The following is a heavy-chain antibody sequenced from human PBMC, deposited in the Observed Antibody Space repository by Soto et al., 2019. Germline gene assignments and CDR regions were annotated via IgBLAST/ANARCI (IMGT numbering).Heavy chain of an antibody. V-gene: IGHV1-69*02. J-gene: IGHJ1*01. CDR3: ARETGTKIVEH. CDR1: GGTFSSYT. CDR2: IIPILGIA. D-gene: IGHD3-22*01. Sequence: QVQLVQSEAEVKKPGSSVKVSCKASGGTFSSYTISWVRQAPGQGLEWLGRIIPILGIANYAQKFQGRVTITADKSTSTAYMELSSLRSEDTAVYYCARETGTKIVEHWGQGTLVTVSS.